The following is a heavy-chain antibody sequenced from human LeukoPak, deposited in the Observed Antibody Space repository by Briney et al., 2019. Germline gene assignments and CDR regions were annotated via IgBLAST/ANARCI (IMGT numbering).Heavy chain of an antibody. V-gene: IGHV3-11*01. J-gene: IGHJ4*02. CDR3: AKDGAWLRFDD. CDR1: GFTFSDHF. D-gene: IGHD5-12*01. Sequence: GGSLRLSCAASGFTFSDHFMSWIRQSPGKGLEWVAYISSGGSPMYYVDSVKGRSTISRDNAKNSLYLEIHSLRVEDTAVYYCAKDGAWLRFDDWGQGILVTVSS. CDR2: ISSGGSPM.